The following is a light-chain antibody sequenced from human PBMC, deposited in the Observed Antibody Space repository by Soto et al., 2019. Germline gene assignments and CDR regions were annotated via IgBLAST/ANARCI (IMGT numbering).Light chain of an antibody. CDR2: DVS. V-gene: IGKV3-15*01. J-gene: IGKJ1*01. Sequence: ETVLTQSPATLSVSPGERVTLSCRASETVSTNLAWYLQRPGQAPRLLIYDVSTGATGIPARFSGRRSGTEFTLTISSLQSEDFGVYYCQQYNSWPQTFGQGTKVDIK. CDR1: ETVSTN. CDR3: QQYNSWPQT.